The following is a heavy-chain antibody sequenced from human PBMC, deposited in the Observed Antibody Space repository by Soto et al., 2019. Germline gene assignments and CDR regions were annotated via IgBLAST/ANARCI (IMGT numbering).Heavy chain of an antibody. V-gene: IGHV4-4*07. Sequence: SETLSLTCTVSFDSITTYYWNWIRQPAGKGLKWIGRIDANGNTNYNPSLNSRLTLSVDTSKKQFSLKLTSVTAADTAVYYCARFSNNWFQTEGMDVWGQGTTVTVSS. D-gene: IGHD1-1*01. CDR3: ARFSNNWFQTEGMDV. J-gene: IGHJ6*02. CDR1: FDSITTYY. CDR2: IDANGNT.